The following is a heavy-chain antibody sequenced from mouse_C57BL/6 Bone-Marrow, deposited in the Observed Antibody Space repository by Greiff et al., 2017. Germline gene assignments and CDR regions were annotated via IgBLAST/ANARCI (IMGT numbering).Heavy chain of an antibody. CDR3: TIYVPTMDN. D-gene: IGHD2-10*01. CDR1: GFNIKDDY. V-gene: IGHV14-4*01. CDR2: IDPENGDP. Sequence: KQSGAELVRPGASVKLSCTASGFNIKDDYMHWVKQRPEQGLEWIGWIDPENGDPEYASKFQGKATITAETSSNTAYLQRSSLTSEDTAVYYWTIYVPTMDNWGQGNTLTVSA. J-gene: IGHJ2*01.